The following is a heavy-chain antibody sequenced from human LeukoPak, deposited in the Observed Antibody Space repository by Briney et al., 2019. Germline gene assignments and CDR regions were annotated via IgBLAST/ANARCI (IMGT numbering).Heavy chain of an antibody. CDR2: IYYSGST. CDR3: ATSPSGTNLFDS. Sequence: PSQTLSLTCTVSGGSVSSSRVYWGRLRQPPGKGLEWIGSIYYSGSTYYTPSLKSRVTISVDTSKNQFSLKLSSVTAADTAVYYCATSPSGTNLFDSWGQGTLVTVSS. CDR1: GGSVSSSRVY. J-gene: IGHJ4*02. D-gene: IGHD1-26*01. V-gene: IGHV4-39*01.